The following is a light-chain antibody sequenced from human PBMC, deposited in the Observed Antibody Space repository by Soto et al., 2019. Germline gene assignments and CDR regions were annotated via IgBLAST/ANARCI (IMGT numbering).Light chain of an antibody. V-gene: IGKV2-28*01. J-gene: IGKJ1*01. CDR2: LGS. Sequence: DIVMTQSPLSLPVTPGEPASISCRSSQSLLDSNGYNCLEWYLQKPGQSPQLLIYLGSNRASWFPDRFSGSRSCTDFTLKISRVEAADVGVYYCMQSLQTPLSFGQGTKVEIK. CDR1: QSLLDSNGYNC. CDR3: MQSLQTPLS.